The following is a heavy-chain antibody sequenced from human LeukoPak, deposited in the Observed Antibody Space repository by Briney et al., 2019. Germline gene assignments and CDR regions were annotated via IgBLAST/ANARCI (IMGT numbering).Heavy chain of an antibody. CDR2: IRYDGSNE. CDR3: ARDVSRDVSCYTD. Sequence: GGSLRLSCAASGFTFSRNGMHWVRQAPGRGLEWVAFIRYDGSNEYYADSVKGRFSISRDNSQSTLYLQMNSLRVDDTAVYFCARDVSRDVSCYTDWGQGTLVTVSS. V-gene: IGHV3-30*02. J-gene: IGHJ4*02. D-gene: IGHD2-2*02. CDR1: GFTFSRNG.